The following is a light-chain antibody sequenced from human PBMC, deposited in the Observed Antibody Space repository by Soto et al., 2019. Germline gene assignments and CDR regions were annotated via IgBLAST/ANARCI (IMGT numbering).Light chain of an antibody. V-gene: IGKV3-15*01. CDR1: QTIYSN. Sequence: ILITHSPATLSVCSRERATLSCRASQTIYSNVAWYQQRPGQPPRLLIYRASSRATGIPARFSGSGSGTEFTLTISSLQPDDFATYYCQQYNSYSWTFGQGTKVDIK. CDR2: RAS. J-gene: IGKJ1*01. CDR3: QQYNSYSWT.